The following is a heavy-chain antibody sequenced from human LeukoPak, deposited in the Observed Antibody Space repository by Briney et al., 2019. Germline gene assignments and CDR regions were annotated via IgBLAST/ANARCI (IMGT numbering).Heavy chain of an antibody. CDR2: ISSSGSGT. CDR1: GFTFSSYA. V-gene: IGHV3-23*01. J-gene: IGHJ4*02. Sequence: GGSLRLSCAASGFTFSSYAMSWVRQAPGKGLEWVSAISSSGSGTYYPDSVKGRFTISRDNSKNTLYLQMNSLRVEDTAVYYCAKVVNSGYYYYSDYWGQGTLVTVSS. CDR3: AKVVNSGYYYYSDY. D-gene: IGHD3-22*01.